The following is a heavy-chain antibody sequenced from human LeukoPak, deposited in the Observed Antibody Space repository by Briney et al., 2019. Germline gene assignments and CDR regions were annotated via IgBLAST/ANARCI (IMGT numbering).Heavy chain of an antibody. D-gene: IGHD3-10*01. V-gene: IGHV1-69*13. J-gene: IGHJ4*02. Sequence: GASVKVSCKASGGTFSSYAISWVRQAPGQGLEWMGGVIPIFGTANYAQKFQGRVTITADESTSTAYMELSSLRSEDTAVYYCANGPTDVLLWFGNFDYWGQGTLVTVSS. CDR3: ANGPTDVLLWFGNFDY. CDR2: VIPIFGTA. CDR1: GGTFSSYA.